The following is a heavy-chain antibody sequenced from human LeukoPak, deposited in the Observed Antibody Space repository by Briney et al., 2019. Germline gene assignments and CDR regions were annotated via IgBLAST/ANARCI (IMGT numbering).Heavy chain of an antibody. J-gene: IGHJ5*02. CDR3: AKGLLGSSWLNWFDP. D-gene: IGHD6-13*01. CDR1: GFTFSRYG. V-gene: IGHV3-30*18. CDR2: ISYDGSNK. Sequence: GMSLRLSCAASGFTFSRYGMHWVRQAPGKGLEWVAVISYDGSNKYYADSVKGRFTISRDNSKNTLYLQMNSLRAEDTAVYYCAKGLLGSSWLNWFDPWGQGTLVTVSS.